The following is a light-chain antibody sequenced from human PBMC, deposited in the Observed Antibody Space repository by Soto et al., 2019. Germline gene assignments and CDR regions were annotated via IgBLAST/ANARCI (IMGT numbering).Light chain of an antibody. CDR3: SSYTSSSTVV. J-gene: IGLJ2*01. CDR1: SIDVGGYNY. Sequence: QSALTQPASVSGSPGQSITISCTGASIDVGGYNYVSWYQQHPGKAPKLMIYDVSNRPSGVSNRFSGSKSGNTASLTIPGLQAEDEADYYCSSYTSSSTVVFGGGTQLTVL. CDR2: DVS. V-gene: IGLV2-14*01.